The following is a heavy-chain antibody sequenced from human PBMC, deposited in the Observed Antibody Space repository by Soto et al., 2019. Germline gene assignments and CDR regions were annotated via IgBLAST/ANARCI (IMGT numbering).Heavy chain of an antibody. V-gene: IGHV3-30*18. CDR2: ISYDGSNK. Sequence: QVQLVESGGGVVQPGRSLRLSCAASGFTFSSYGMHWVRQAPGKGLEWVAVISYDGSNKYYADSVKGRFTISRDNSKNTLYLQMNSLRAEDTAVYYCAKDPNPYSSSSFRSEWGITGLPPDYWGQGTLVTVSS. CDR3: AKDPNPYSSSSFRSEWGITGLPPDY. J-gene: IGHJ4*02. D-gene: IGHD6-6*01. CDR1: GFTFSSYG.